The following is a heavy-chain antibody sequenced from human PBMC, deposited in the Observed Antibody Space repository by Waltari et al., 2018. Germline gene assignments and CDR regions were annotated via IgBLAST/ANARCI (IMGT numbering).Heavy chain of an antibody. CDR2: ISSSSSYI. D-gene: IGHD2-2*01. CDR3: ARDRSRCSSTSCPYLNYYYYGMDV. Sequence: VESGGGLVKPGGSLRLSCAASGFTFSSYSMNWVRQAPGKGLEWVSSISSSSSYIYYADSVKGRFTISRDNAKNSLYLQMNSLRAEDTAVYYCARDRSRCSSTSCPYLNYYYYGMDVWGQGTTVTVSS. CDR1: GFTFSSYS. V-gene: IGHV3-21*01. J-gene: IGHJ6*02.